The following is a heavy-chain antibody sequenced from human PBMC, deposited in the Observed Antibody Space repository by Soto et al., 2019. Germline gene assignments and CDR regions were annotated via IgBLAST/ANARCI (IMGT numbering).Heavy chain of an antibody. V-gene: IGHV3-33*01. D-gene: IGHD5-12*01. Sequence: QVQLVESGGGVVQPGRSLRLSCAASGFTFSSYGMHWVRQAPGKGLEWVAVIWYDGSNKYYADSVKGRFTISRDNSKNTLYLQMNSLRAEDTAVYYCARVAVATGDAFDIWGQGTMVTVSS. CDR2: IWYDGSNK. J-gene: IGHJ3*02. CDR3: ARVAVATGDAFDI. CDR1: GFTFSSYG.